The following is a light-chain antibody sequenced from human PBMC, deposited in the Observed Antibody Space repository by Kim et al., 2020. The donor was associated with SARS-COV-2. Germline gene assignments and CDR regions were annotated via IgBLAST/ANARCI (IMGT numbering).Light chain of an antibody. CDR1: NIGSKS. Sequence: PGETARITCGGNNIGSKSVHWYQQKPGQAPVLVIYYDSDRPSGIPERFSGSNSGNTATLTISRVEAGDEADYYCLVWDGTSDHYVFGTGTKVTVL. J-gene: IGLJ1*01. CDR3: LVWDGTSDHYV. V-gene: IGLV3-21*04. CDR2: YDS.